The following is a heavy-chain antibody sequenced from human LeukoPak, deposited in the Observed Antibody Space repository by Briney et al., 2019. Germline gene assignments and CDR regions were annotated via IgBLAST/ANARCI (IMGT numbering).Heavy chain of an antibody. CDR3: ARLVYTYKTDY. CDR2: IYHSGST. V-gene: IGHV4-38-2*01. D-gene: IGHD1-14*01. Sequence: SETLSLTCAVSGYSISSGYYWGWIRQPPGKGLEWIGSIYHSGSTYYNQSLKSRVTISVDTSKNQFSLKLSSVTAADTAVYYCARLVYTYKTDYWGQGTLVTVSS. CDR1: GYSISSGYY. J-gene: IGHJ4*02.